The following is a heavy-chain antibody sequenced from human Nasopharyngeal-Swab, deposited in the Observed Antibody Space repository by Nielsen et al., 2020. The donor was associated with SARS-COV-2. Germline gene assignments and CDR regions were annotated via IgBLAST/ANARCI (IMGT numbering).Heavy chain of an antibody. J-gene: IGHJ5*02. CDR3: ARRITMVRGVISRWFDP. CDR1: GYSFTSYW. V-gene: IGHV5-10-1*01. CDR2: IDPSDSYT. Sequence: GESLRLSCKGSGYSFTSYWISWVRQMPGKGLEWMGRIDPSDSYTNYSPSFQGHVTISADKSISTAYLQWSSLKASDTAMYYCARRITMVRGVISRWFDPWGQGTLVTVSS. D-gene: IGHD3-10*01.